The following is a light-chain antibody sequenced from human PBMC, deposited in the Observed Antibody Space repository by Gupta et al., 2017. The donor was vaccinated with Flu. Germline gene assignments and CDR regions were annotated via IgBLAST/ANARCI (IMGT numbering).Light chain of an antibody. CDR1: SGSVSTTYY. J-gene: IGLJ3*02. Sequence: QTVVTQAASFSVSPGGTVTLTCGLSSGSVSTTYYPSWYQQTPGQAPRTLIYSTNTRSSGVPDRFSGSILGKKAALTITGAQADDESDYYCVLYMGSGMWVFGGGTRLTVL. CDR3: VLYMGSGMWV. V-gene: IGLV8-61*01. CDR2: STN.